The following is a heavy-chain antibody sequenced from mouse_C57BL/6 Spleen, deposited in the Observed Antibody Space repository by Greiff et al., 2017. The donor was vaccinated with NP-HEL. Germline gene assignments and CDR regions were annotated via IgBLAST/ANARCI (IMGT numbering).Heavy chain of an antibody. CDR3: ARRNYDYDGYAMDY. J-gene: IGHJ4*01. V-gene: IGHV1-26*01. Sequence: EVQLQQSGPELVKPGASVKISCKASGYTFTDYYMNWVKQSHGKSLEWIGDINPNNGGTSYNQKFKGKATLTVDKSSSTAYMELRSLTSEDSAVYYCARRNYDYDGYAMDYWGQGTSVTVSS. D-gene: IGHD2-4*01. CDR2: INPNNGGT. CDR1: GYTFTDYY.